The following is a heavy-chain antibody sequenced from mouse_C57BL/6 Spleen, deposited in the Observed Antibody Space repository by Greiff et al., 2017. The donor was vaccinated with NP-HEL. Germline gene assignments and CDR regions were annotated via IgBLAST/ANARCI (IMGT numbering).Heavy chain of an antibody. CDR1: GYTFTSYW. CDR2: IHPNSGST. D-gene: IGHD1-1*01. J-gene: IGHJ4*01. CDR3: ARSYYGSSYRACAYYAMDY. V-gene: IGHV1-64*01. Sequence: QVQLQQPGAELVKPGASVKLSCKASGYTFTSYWMHWVKQRPGQGLEWIGMIHPNSGSTNYNEKFKSKATLTVDKSSSTAYMQLSSLTSEDSAVYYCARSYYGSSYRACAYYAMDYWGQGTSVTVSS.